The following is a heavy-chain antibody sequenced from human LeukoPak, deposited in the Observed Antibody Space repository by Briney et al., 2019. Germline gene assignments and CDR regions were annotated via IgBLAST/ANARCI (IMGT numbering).Heavy chain of an antibody. CDR1: GYTFTGFY. Sequence: ASVNVSCKASGYTFTGFYMHGVRQASGQGLEWMGWINPNSGGTHYAQKFQGGVTMTRDTSISTADMELSRLRSDDTAVYYCASGDVEMATISLDYWGQGTLVTVSS. CDR2: INPNSGGT. J-gene: IGHJ4*02. V-gene: IGHV1-2*02. D-gene: IGHD5-24*01. CDR3: ASGDVEMATISLDY.